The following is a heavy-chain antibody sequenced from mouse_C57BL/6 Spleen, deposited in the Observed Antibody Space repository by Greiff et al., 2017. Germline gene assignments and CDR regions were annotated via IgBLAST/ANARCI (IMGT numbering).Heavy chain of an antibody. D-gene: IGHD4-1*01. Sequence: EVQLQQSGPELVKPGASVKISCKASGYTFTDYYMNWVKQSHGKSLEWIGDINPNNGGTSYNQKFKGKATLTVDKSSSTAYMELRSLTSEDSAVYYCARVRGNWDKGLDYWGQGTTLTVSS. CDR2: INPNNGGT. J-gene: IGHJ2*01. CDR3: ARVRGNWDKGLDY. CDR1: GYTFTDYY. V-gene: IGHV1-26*01.